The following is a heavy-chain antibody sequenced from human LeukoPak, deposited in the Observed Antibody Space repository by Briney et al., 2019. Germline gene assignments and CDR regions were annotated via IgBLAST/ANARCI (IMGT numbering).Heavy chain of an antibody. CDR2: IRSGSII. V-gene: IGHV3-48*02. CDR1: GFTFSRDN. Sequence: GGSLRLSCAASGFTFSRDNMNWVRQAPGKGLEWVSYIRSGSIIYYADSVKGRFTISRDNAKNSLYLQMHSLRDEDTAVYYCARGMYYYGSGGLDYWGQGTLVTVSS. CDR3: ARGMYYYGSGGLDY. J-gene: IGHJ4*02. D-gene: IGHD3-10*01.